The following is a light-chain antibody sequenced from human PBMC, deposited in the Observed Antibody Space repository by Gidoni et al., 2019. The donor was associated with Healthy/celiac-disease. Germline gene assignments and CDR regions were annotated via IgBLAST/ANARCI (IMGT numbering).Light chain of an antibody. CDR3: QQSYSTPLT. Sequence: DIQMTQSPSSLSASVGDRVTITCRASQSISSYLNWHQQKPGKAPKLLIYAASSLQSGVPSRFSCSGSGTDFTLTISSLQPEDFATYYCQQSYSTPLTFGGGTKVEIE. CDR2: AAS. V-gene: IGKV1-39*01. CDR1: QSISSY. J-gene: IGKJ4*01.